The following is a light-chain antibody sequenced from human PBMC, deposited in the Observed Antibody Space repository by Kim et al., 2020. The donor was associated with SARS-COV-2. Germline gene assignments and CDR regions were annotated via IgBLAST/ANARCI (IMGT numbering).Light chain of an antibody. J-gene: IGKJ2*01. CDR3: QHYLSPPYT. CDR2: WAS. Sequence: DIVMTQSPDSLAVSPGERVTINCTSSQSVLHSPNNKNYLAWYQQKPGQPPKVLIYWASTRKSGVPVRFSGSGSATDFTLTINNLQAEDVALYYCQHYLSPPYTFGQGATLEI. V-gene: IGKV4-1*01. CDR1: QSVLHSPNNKNY.